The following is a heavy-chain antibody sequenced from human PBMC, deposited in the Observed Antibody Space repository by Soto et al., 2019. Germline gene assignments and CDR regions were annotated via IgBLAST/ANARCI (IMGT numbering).Heavy chain of an antibody. CDR2: IFYSGSP. V-gene: IGHV4-31*03. CDR1: GGSISSGGYY. D-gene: IGHD4-17*01. Sequence: QVQLQESGPGLVKPSQTLSLTCTVSGGSISSGGYYWSWIRQHPGKGRERIGYIFYSGSPYYNPSLKRRXNLXVXXSRNQGSLKLSSVTGQETAVYYCARDVAATVTTEDWGQGTLVTVSS. CDR3: ARDVAATVTTED. J-gene: IGHJ4*02.